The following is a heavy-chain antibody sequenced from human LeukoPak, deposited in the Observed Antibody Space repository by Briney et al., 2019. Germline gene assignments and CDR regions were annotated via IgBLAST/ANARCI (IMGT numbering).Heavy chain of an antibody. CDR2: ISSSGSTI. Sequence: GGSLRLSCAASGFTFSSYEMNWVRQAPGKGLEWVSYISSSGSTIYYADSVKGRFTISRDNAKNSLYLQMNSLRAEDTAVYYCARGDSGSYYFDYWGQETLVTVSS. V-gene: IGHV3-48*03. J-gene: IGHJ4*02. CDR1: GFTFSSYE. CDR3: ARGDSGSYYFDY. D-gene: IGHD1-26*01.